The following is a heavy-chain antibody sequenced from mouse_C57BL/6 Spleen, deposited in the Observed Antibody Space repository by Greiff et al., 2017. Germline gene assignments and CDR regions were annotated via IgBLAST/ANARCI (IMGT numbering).Heavy chain of an antibody. V-gene: IGHV1-69*01. CDR1: GYTFTSYW. Sequence: QVQLQQSGAELVMPGASVKLSCKASGYTFTSYWMHWVKQRPGQGLEWIGEIDPSDSYTNYNQKFKGKSTLTVDKSSSTAYMQLSSLTSEDSAVYYCAREGTGFAYWGQGTLVTVSA. J-gene: IGHJ3*01. CDR3: AREGTGFAY. D-gene: IGHD3-3*01. CDR2: IDPSDSYT.